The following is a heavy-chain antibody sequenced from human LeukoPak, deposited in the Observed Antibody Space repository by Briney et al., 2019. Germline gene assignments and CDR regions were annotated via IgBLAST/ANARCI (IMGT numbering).Heavy chain of an antibody. CDR2: FDPEDGET. V-gene: IGHV1-24*01. CDR3: ATAPTLLPNWFDP. J-gene: IGHJ5*02. D-gene: IGHD2-15*01. Sequence: GASVKVSCKVSGYTLTELSMHWVRQAPGKGLEWMGGFDPEDGETIYAQKFQGRVTMTEDTSTDTAYMELSSLRSEDTAVYYCATAPTLLPNWFDPWGREPWSPSPQ. CDR1: GYTLTELS.